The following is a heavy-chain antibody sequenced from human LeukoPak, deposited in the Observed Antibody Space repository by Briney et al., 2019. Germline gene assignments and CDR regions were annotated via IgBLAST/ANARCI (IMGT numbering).Heavy chain of an antibody. CDR3: ARGGSWSWDN. D-gene: IGHD2-8*02. J-gene: IGHJ4*02. Sequence: GGSLRLSCVAPGFTFRSYWMNWVRQAPGKGLEWVAIIKQDGSEKFYADSVRGRFTISRDNAKNSLYLQMNSLRADDTAVYYCARGGSWSWDNWGQGTLVTVSS. CDR2: IKQDGSEK. V-gene: IGHV3-7*01. CDR1: GFTFRSYW.